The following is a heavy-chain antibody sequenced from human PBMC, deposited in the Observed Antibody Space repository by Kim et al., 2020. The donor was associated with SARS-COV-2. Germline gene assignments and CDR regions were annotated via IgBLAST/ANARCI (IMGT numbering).Heavy chain of an antibody. Sequence: SETLSLTCTVSGGSISSGDYYWSWIRQPPGKGLEWIGYIYYSGSTYYNPSLKSRVTISVDTSKNQFSLKLSSVTAADTAVYYCARERSLGYSYAFDIWGQGTMVTVSS. V-gene: IGHV4-30-4*01. J-gene: IGHJ3*02. D-gene: IGHD5-18*01. CDR2: IYYSGST. CDR1: GGSISSGDYY. CDR3: ARERSLGYSYAFDI.